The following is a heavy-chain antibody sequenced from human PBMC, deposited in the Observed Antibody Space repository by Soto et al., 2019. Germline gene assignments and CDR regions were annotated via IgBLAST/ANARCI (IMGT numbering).Heavy chain of an antibody. CDR3: AGVLGSGWYYFDY. CDR1: GYTFTSYA. CDR2: INAGNGNT. Sequence: QVQLVQSGAEVKKPGASVKVSCKASGYTFTSYAMHWVRQAPGQRLEWMGWINAGNGNTKYSQKFQGRVTITRDTSASTAYRELSSLRSEDTAVYYCAGVLGSGWYYFDYWGQGTLVTVSS. D-gene: IGHD6-19*01. J-gene: IGHJ4*02. V-gene: IGHV1-3*01.